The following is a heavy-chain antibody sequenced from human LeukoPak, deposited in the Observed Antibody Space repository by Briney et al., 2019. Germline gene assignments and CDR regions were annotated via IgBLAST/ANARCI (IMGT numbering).Heavy chain of an antibody. CDR2: IYYSGST. V-gene: IGHV4-59*01. Sequence: SETLSLTCTVSGGSISSYYWSWIRRPPGKGLEWIGYIYYSGSTNYNPSLKSRVTMSVDTSKNQFSLKLSSVTAADTAVYYCARFGELLGPYYYYYMDVWGKGTTVTISS. CDR3: ARFGELLGPYYYYYMDV. J-gene: IGHJ6*03. CDR1: GGSISSYY. D-gene: IGHD3-10*01.